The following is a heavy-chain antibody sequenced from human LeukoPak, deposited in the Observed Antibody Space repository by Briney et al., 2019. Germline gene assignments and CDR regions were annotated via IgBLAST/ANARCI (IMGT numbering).Heavy chain of an antibody. CDR3: ARFLVTATTRAFDY. V-gene: IGHV3-11*04. CDR1: GFTFSDYY. Sequence: PGGSLRLSCAASGFTFSDYYMSWIRQAPGKGLEWVSYITSGSTIYYADSVKGRFTISRDNAKNSPYLQMNSLRAEDTAVYYCARFLVTATTRAFDYWGQGTLVTVSS. CDR2: ITSGSTI. J-gene: IGHJ4*02. D-gene: IGHD2-21*02.